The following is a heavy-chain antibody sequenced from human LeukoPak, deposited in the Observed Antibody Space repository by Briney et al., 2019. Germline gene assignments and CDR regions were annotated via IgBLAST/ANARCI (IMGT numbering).Heavy chain of an antibody. Sequence: PGGSLRLSCAASGFTFSSYEMNWVRQAPGKGLEWVSYISSSGSTIYYADSVKGRFTISRDNAKNSLYQQMNSLRAEDTAVYYCARWYYDILTGYYWFDPWGQGTLVTVSS. J-gene: IGHJ5*02. D-gene: IGHD3-9*01. CDR1: GFTFSSYE. V-gene: IGHV3-48*03. CDR3: ARWYYDILTGYYWFDP. CDR2: ISSSGSTI.